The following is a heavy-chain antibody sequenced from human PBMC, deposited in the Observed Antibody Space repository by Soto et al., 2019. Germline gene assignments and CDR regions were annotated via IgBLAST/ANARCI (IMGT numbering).Heavy chain of an antibody. CDR2: IWYDGSNK. Sequence: QVQLVESGGGVVQPGRSLRLSCAASGFTFSSYGMHWVRQAPGKGLEWVAVIWYDGSNKYYADSVKGRFTISRDNSKNRLKQQMNSLRAEDTAVYYCARDGYCSSGSGYSVPVFDYWGQGTLVTVSS. CDR3: ARDGYCSSGSGYSVPVFDY. J-gene: IGHJ4*02. CDR1: GFTFSSYG. D-gene: IGHD2-15*01. V-gene: IGHV3-33*01.